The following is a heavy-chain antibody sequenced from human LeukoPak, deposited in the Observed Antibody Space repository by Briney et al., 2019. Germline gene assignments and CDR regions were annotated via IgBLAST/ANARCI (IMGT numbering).Heavy chain of an antibody. D-gene: IGHD6-19*01. CDR2: FDTGFGT. J-gene: IGHJ4*02. Sequence: GGSLRLSCGASGFTFSTASLHWVRQAPGRALEWVSAFDTGFGTYYPDSLKGRFTISRDNSKNTLFLQMNSLRAEDTAVYYCARSSGWWSLDYWGQGTLVTVSS. CDR3: ARSSGWWSLDY. V-gene: IGHV3-23*01. CDR1: GFTFSTAS.